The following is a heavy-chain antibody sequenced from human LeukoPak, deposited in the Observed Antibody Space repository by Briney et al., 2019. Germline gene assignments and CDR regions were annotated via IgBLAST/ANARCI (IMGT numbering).Heavy chain of an antibody. CDR2: ISAYNGNT. Sequence: ASVKISCKASGYTFTSYGISWVRQAPGQGLEWMGWISAYNGNTNYAQKLQGRVTMTRNTSISTAYMELSSLRSEDTAVYYCARGIRRLGWSYYMDVWGKGTTVTVSS. CDR1: GYTFTSYG. CDR3: ARGIRRLGWSYYMDV. D-gene: IGHD2-15*01. J-gene: IGHJ6*03. V-gene: IGHV1-18*01.